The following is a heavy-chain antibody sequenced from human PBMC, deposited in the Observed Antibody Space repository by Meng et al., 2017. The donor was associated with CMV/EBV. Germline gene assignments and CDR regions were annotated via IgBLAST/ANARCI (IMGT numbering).Heavy chain of an antibody. J-gene: IGHJ4*02. D-gene: IGHD3-3*01. V-gene: IGHV1-8*01. CDR1: GYAFTSYD. CDR2: MNPNSGNT. Sequence: SGYAFTSYDINWVRQATGQGLEWMGWMNPNSGNTGYAQKFQGRVTMTRNTSISTAYMELSSLRPEDTAVYYCARGSTVFLEWHREFDYWGQGTLVTVSS. CDR3: ARGSTVFLEWHREFDY.